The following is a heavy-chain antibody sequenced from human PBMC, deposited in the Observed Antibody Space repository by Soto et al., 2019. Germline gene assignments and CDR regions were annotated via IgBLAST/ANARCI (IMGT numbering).Heavy chain of an antibody. CDR3: ARGGRLRKVFDY. V-gene: IGHV4-59*01. CDR1: GGSISSYY. CDR2: IYYSGST. D-gene: IGHD4-17*01. Sequence: SETLSLTCPVSGGSISSYYWSWIRQPPGKGLEWIGYIYYSGSTNYNPSLKSRVTISVDTSKNQFSLKLSSVTAADMAVYYCARGGRLRKVFDYWGQGTLVTVSS. J-gene: IGHJ4*02.